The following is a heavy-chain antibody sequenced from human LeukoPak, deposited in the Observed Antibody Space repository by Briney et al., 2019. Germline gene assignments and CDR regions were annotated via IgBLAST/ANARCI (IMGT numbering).Heavy chain of an antibody. Sequence: PGGSLRLSCAASGFTFSSYAMSWVRQAPGKGLEWVSAISGSGGSTYYADSVKGRFTISRDNSKDTLYLQTNSLRAEDTAVYYCANVYSSSNIYYFDYWGQGTLVTVSS. CDR3: ANVYSSSNIYYFDY. J-gene: IGHJ4*02. CDR1: GFTFSSYA. V-gene: IGHV3-23*01. CDR2: ISGSGGST. D-gene: IGHD6-13*01.